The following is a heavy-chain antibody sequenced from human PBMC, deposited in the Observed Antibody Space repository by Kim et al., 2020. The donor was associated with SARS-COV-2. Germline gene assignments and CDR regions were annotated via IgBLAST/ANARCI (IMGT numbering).Heavy chain of an antibody. D-gene: IGHD2-15*01. CDR3: ARARSDGYCSGGSCYYHYYGMDV. J-gene: IGHJ6*02. V-gene: IGHV3-13*05. Sequence: GGSLRLSCAASGFTFSSYDMHWVRQATGKGLEWVSAIGTAGDPYYPGSVKGRFTISRENAKNSLYLQMNSLRAGDTAVYYCARARSDGYCSGGSCYYHYYGMDVWGQGTTVTVSS. CDR2: IGTAGDP. CDR1: GFTFSSYD.